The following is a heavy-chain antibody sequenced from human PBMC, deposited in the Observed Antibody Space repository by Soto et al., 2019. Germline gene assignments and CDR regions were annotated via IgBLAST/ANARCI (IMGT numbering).Heavy chain of an antibody. D-gene: IGHD2-15*01. CDR2: IYYSGST. CDR1: SVSISSSSYY. V-gene: IGHV4-39*01. CDR3: ARRRQLVAALDY. J-gene: IGHJ4*02. Sequence: QLQLQESGPGLVKPSETLSLTCTVSSVSISSSSYYWDWIRQPPGKGLEWIGSIYYSGSTNYNPSLKSRVTISVDTSKNQFSLKVSSLTAADTAVYYCARRRQLVAALDYWGQGTLVTVSS.